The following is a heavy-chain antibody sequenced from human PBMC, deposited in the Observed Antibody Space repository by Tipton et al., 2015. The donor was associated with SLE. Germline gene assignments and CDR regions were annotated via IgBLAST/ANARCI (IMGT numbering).Heavy chain of an antibody. D-gene: IGHD2-15*01. Sequence: QSGAEVKKPGASVKISCKVSGYTSTNYGITWVRQAPGQGLEWMGWISAYNGNTNYGHGRVTLTTDTSTSTAYMELWSLTPDDTAVYYCARAGGSGGSCAYWGQGTLVTVSS. CDR3: ARAGGSGGSCAY. J-gene: IGHJ4*02. CDR2: ISAYNGNT. V-gene: IGHV1-18*01. CDR1: GYTSTNYG.